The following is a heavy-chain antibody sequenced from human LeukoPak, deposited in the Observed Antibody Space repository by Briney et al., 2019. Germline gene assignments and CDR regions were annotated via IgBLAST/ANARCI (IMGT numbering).Heavy chain of an antibody. CDR1: GGTFSSYA. CDR3: ARDLYDSSGYYV. V-gene: IGHV1-69*13. Sequence: SVKVTCKASGGTFSSYAISWVRQAPGQGLEWMGGIIPIFGTANYAQKFQGRVTITADESTSTAYMELSSLRSEDTAVYYCARDLYDSSGYYVWGQGTLVTVSS. J-gene: IGHJ4*02. CDR2: IIPIFGTA. D-gene: IGHD3-22*01.